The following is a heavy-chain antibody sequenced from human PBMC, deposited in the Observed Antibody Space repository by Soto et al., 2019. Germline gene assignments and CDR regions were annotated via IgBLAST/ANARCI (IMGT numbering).Heavy chain of an antibody. J-gene: IGHJ4*02. CDR3: SHNRGCTYGLSDYFDY. V-gene: IGHV2-5*02. D-gene: IGHD5-18*01. Sequence: SGPTLVNPTQTVTLTCTFSGFSLGTSGVGVGWIRQPPGKALEWLALIYWDDDKRYSPSLKSRVTITKDTSKNQVVLTMTNMDPVDTATYYCSHNRGCTYGLSDYFDYWGQGTLVTVSS. CDR2: IYWDDDK. CDR1: GFSLGTSGVG.